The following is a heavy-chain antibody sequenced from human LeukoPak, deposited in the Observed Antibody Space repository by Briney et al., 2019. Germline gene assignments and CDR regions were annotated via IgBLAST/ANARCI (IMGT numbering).Heavy chain of an antibody. V-gene: IGHV4-59*03. CDR1: GGSISQYY. J-gene: IGHJ6*03. D-gene: IGHD5-24*01. Sequence: SETPSLTCSVSGGSISQYYWGWIRQPPGKRLEWMGQIFSSGSTDYNPSLKSRVSISMDSSETQFTLKLISPTAAATAEYYCATIIRGIFASLEYMDVWGKGTTVTVSS. CDR3: ATIIRGIFASLEYMDV. CDR2: IFSSGST.